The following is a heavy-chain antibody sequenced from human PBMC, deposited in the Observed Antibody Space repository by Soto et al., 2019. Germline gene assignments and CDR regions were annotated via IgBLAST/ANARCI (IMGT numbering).Heavy chain of an antibody. CDR2: IIPMVGTP. Sequence: QAQLVQSGAEVKRPGSSVKVSCNASGDTFSSYSISWVRQAPGQGLEWMGRIIPMVGTPNYAQKFQGRVTFSADKSTSTAYMVLNSLISDDTAVYYCATDGGSTSSSAYNYFMDVWGKGTPVTVSS. CDR3: ATDGGSTSSSAYNYFMDV. CDR1: GDTFSSYS. V-gene: IGHV1-69*08. J-gene: IGHJ6*03. D-gene: IGHD3-16*01.